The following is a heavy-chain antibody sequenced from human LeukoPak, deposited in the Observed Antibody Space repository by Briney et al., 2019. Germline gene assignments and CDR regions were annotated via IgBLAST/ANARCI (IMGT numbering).Heavy chain of an antibody. V-gene: IGHV4-39*01. D-gene: IGHD6-6*01. CDR2: IYDSGST. CDR3: ARPAAPLAWFDP. CDR1: GGSISSSSYY. Sequence: PSETLSLTCTVSGGSISSSSYYWGWIRQPPGKGLEWIGRIYDSGSTYYNLCLKSRVNIYVHTFKNQFSVKLSSVTAADTAVYCCARPAAPLAWFDPWGQGTLVTDSS. J-gene: IGHJ5*02.